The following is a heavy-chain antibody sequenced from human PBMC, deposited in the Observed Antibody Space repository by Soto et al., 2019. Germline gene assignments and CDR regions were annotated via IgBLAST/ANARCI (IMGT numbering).Heavy chain of an antibody. CDR1: GDSASSNSAA. Sequence: SQTLSLTCAISGDSASSNSAAWNWIRQSPSRGLEWLGRTYYRSKWYNDYAVSVKSRITINPDTSKNQFSLQLNSVTPEDTAVYYCARGGVPAAFYYYYGMDVWGQGTTVTVSS. V-gene: IGHV6-1*01. J-gene: IGHJ6*02. CDR2: TYYRSKWYN. CDR3: ARGGVPAAFYYYYGMDV. D-gene: IGHD2-2*01.